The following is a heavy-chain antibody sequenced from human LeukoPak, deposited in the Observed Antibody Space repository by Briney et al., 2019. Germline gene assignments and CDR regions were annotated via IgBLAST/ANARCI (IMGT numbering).Heavy chain of an antibody. CDR2: ISAYNGNT. CDR3: ARRYSSSWYGARYYYYYMDV. Sequence: ASVKVSCKASGYTFTNYGISWVRQAPGQGLEWMGWISAYNGNTNYAQKLQGRVTMTTDTSTSTAYMELRSLRSDDTAVYYCARRYSSSWYGARYYYYYMDVWGKGTTVTISS. CDR1: GYTFTNYG. D-gene: IGHD6-13*01. V-gene: IGHV1-18*01. J-gene: IGHJ6*03.